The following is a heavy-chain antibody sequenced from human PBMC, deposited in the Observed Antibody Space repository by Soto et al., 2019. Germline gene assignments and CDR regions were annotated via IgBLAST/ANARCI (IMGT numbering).Heavy chain of an antibody. CDR3: ARGQEGIVATH. J-gene: IGHJ4*02. V-gene: IGHV4-34*01. CDR1: GGSLTGYY. CDR2: IKDGGST. D-gene: IGHD5-12*01. Sequence: QVQLQQWGAGLLKPSETLSLTCAVNGGSLTGYYWSWIRQPPGKGLEWIGEIKDGGSTNYSPSLRSRVTISADTPKNQFSLRLNSVTAADTAVYFCARGQEGIVATHWDQGTLVTVSS.